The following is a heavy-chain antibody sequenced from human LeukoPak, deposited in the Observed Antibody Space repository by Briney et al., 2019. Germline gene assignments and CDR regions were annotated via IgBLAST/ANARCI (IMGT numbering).Heavy chain of an antibody. J-gene: IGHJ3*02. CDR2: IYYSGST. D-gene: IGHD3-22*01. Sequence: SETLSLTCNVSGGSISGYHWSWIRQPPGKGLEWIGYIYYSGSTNYNPSLKSRVTISVDTSKNQFSLKLSSVTAADTAVYYCARASITMIVGGGRAFDIWGQGTMVTVSS. CDR3: ARASITMIVGGGRAFDI. V-gene: IGHV4-59*01. CDR1: GGSISGYH.